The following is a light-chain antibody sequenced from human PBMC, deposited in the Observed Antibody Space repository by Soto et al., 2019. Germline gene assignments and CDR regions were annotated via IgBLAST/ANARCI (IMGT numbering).Light chain of an antibody. Sequence: QSVLTQPPSASGSPGQSVTISCTGTSSDVGGYNYVSWYQQHPGKAPKLMIYEVSKRPSGVPDHFSGSKSGNTASLTVSGLQAEVEADYSCSSYAGSNNLLFGGGTKVTVL. CDR1: SSDVGGYNY. V-gene: IGLV2-8*01. J-gene: IGLJ2*01. CDR3: SSYAGSNNLL. CDR2: EVS.